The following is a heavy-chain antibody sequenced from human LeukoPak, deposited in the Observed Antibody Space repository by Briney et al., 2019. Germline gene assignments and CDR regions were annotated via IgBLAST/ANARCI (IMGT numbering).Heavy chain of an antibody. CDR1: GGSISSSNW. V-gene: IGHV4-4*02. J-gene: IGHJ4*02. D-gene: IGHD3-22*01. CDR2: IYHSGST. Sequence: SETLSLTCAVSGGSISSSNWWSWVRQPPGKGLEWIGEIYHSGSTNYNPSLKSRVTISVDTSKNQFSLKLSSVTAADTAVYYCARQAAYYDSSGYYGYWGQGTLVTVSS. CDR3: ARQAAYYDSSGYYGY.